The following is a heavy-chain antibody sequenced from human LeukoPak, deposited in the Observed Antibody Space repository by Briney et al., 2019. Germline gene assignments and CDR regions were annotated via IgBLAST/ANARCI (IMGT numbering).Heavy chain of an antibody. V-gene: IGHV3-23*01. D-gene: IGHD1-7*01. Sequence: GGSLRLSCAASGFTFSSYAMSWVRQAPGKGLEWVSAISGSGGSTYYADSVKGRFTISRDNAKNSLYLQMNSLRAEDTAVYYCAREKLHPYYYYYYMDVWGKGTTVTVSS. CDR2: ISGSGGST. CDR1: GFTFSSYA. J-gene: IGHJ6*03. CDR3: AREKLHPYYYYYYMDV.